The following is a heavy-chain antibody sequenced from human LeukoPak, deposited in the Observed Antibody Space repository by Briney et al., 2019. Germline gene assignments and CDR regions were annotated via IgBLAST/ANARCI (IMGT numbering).Heavy chain of an antibody. V-gene: IGHV3-30*02. J-gene: IGHJ4*02. Sequence: PGGSLRLSCAASGFIFSDRYMDWVRQAPGKGLEWVAFIRFDSNKYYTDSVKGRFTISRDNSKNTLYLQMNSLRAEDTAVYYCAKTGSYYFDYWGQGTLVTVSS. CDR1: GFIFSDRY. CDR3: AKTGSYYFDY. D-gene: IGHD6-6*01. CDR2: IRFDSNK.